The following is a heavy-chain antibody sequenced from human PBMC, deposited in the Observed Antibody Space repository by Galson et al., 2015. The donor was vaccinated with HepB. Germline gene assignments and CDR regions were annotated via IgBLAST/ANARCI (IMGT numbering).Heavy chain of an antibody. CDR3: ARYFDFWSGSSQYFDY. V-gene: IGHV1-3*01. J-gene: IGHJ4*02. D-gene: IGHD3-3*01. CDR1: GYIFTSYG. CDR2: INAGNGKT. Sequence: SVKVSCKASGYIFTSYGIHWVRQAPGQSLEWMGWINAGNGKTKYSQKFQGRVTITSDTSASTAYLELSSLRSEDTAVYYCARYFDFWSGSSQYFDYWGRGTLVTVSS.